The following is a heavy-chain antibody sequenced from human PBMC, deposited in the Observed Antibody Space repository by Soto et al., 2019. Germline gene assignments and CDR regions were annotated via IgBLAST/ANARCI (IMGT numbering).Heavy chain of an antibody. D-gene: IGHD5-12*01. CDR3: ARLVATQWFDP. CDR2: IYYSGST. V-gene: IGHV4-59*01. CDR1: GVSISSYY. Sequence: SSETLSLTCTVSGVSISSYYWSWIRQPPGKGLEWIGYIYYSGSTNYNPSLKSRVTISVDTSKNQFSLKLSSVTAADTAVYYCARLVATQWFDPWGQGTLVTV. J-gene: IGHJ5*02.